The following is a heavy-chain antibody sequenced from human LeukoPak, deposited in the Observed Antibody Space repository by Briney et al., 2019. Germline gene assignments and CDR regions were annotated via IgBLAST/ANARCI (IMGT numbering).Heavy chain of an antibody. D-gene: IGHD3-10*02. V-gene: IGHV3-23*01. J-gene: IGHJ4*02. Sequence: GGSLRLSCAASGFTFTSYGMSWVCQTPGKGLEWVSAISGSGGRSYYADSVKGRFTISRDNPKKTLYLQMNSLRAEDTAVYYCAKGVLEMLRYYFDYWGQGTQVTVSS. CDR2: ISGSGGRS. CDR1: GFTFTSYG. CDR3: AKGVLEMLRYYFDY.